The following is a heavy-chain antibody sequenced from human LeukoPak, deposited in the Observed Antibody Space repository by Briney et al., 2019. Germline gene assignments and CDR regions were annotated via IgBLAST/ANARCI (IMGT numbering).Heavy chain of an antibody. D-gene: IGHD4-17*01. CDR1: GGSISSYY. J-gene: IGHJ4*02. V-gene: IGHV4-59*01. Sequence: SETLSLTCTVSGGSISSYYWSWIRQPPGQGLEWIGYIYYSGSTNYNPSLKSRVTISGDTSKNQFSLKLSSVTAADTAVYYCARDLGTTGGRYYFDYWGQGTLVTVSS. CDR3: ARDLGTTGGRYYFDY. CDR2: IYYSGST.